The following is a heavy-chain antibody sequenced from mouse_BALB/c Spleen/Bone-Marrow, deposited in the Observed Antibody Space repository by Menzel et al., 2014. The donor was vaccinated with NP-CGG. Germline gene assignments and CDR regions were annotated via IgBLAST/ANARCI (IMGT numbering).Heavy chain of an antibody. J-gene: IGHJ2*01. CDR2: IRSGGSYT. V-gene: IGHV5-9*02. D-gene: IGHD2-4*01. Sequence: EVKLMESGGGSVKPGGSLKLSCAASGFALSDYDMSWVRQNPEKRLEWVATIRSGGSYTSYPDNMKGRFTISRDNTRNTLYLQMSSLRSEDTALYYCARRRGYDYAFDYWGQGTTLTVSS. CDR1: GFALSDYD. CDR3: ARRRGYDYAFDY.